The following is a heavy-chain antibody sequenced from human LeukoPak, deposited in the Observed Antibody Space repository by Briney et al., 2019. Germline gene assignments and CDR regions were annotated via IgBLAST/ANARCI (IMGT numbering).Heavy chain of an antibody. CDR1: GGSFSGYY. Sequence: SETLSLTCAVYGGSFSGYYWSWIRQPPGKGLEWIGEIYHSGSTNYNPSLKSRVTISVDKSKNQFSLKLSSVTAADTAVYYCARAEYYDILTGYYDYGMDVWGQGTTVTVSS. CDR2: IYHSGST. D-gene: IGHD3-9*01. V-gene: IGHV4-34*01. CDR3: ARAEYYDILTGYYDYGMDV. J-gene: IGHJ6*02.